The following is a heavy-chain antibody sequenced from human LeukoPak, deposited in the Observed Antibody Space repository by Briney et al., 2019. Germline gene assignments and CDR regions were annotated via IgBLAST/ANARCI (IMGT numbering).Heavy chain of an antibody. CDR2: LNPNTGCT. V-gene: IGHV1-2*02. CDR3: AKCKGIDDYGEYDAFDI. CDR1: GYTFTVYY. Sequence: ASVKLSCSAPGYTFTVYYMHWVRRPPGQGLVWMVGLNPNTGCTNYSQKFQGRHTTTRDTPISTAYMEQSRLRSGDTAVYYCAKCKGIDDYGEYDAFDIWGQGTMVTVSS. J-gene: IGHJ3*02. D-gene: IGHD4-17*01.